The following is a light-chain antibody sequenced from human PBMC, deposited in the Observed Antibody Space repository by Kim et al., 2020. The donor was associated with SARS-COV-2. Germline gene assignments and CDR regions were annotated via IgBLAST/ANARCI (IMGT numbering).Light chain of an antibody. V-gene: IGLV2-8*01. J-gene: IGLJ1*01. CDR3: SSYVGTSTPYV. CDR1: RKDFSNYNY. CDR2: DVN. Sequence: SVSISCTETRKDFSNYNYVAWFQHHPGKAPKRLIDDVNKRPSGVPDRFSGSKSGNTASLTVSGLQAEDEASYFCSSYVGTSTPYVFGTGTKVTVL.